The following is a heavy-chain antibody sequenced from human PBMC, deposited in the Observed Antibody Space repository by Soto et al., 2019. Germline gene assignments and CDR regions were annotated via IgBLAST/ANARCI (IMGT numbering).Heavy chain of an antibody. J-gene: IGHJ4*02. V-gene: IGHV4-59*01. CDR1: GGSISSYY. Sequence: QVQLQESGPGLVKPSETLSLTCTVSGGSISSYYWSWIRQPPGKGLEWIGYIYYSGSTNYNPSLKSRVTISVDTSKNQFSLKLSSVTAADTAVYYCARWGGGRVYWGQGTLVTVSS. D-gene: IGHD3-16*01. CDR2: IYYSGST. CDR3: ARWGGGRVY.